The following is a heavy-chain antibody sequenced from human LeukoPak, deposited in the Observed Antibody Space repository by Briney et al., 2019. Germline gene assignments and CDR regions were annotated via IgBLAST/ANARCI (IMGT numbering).Heavy chain of an antibody. J-gene: IGHJ6*02. CDR1: GFDFSNYG. V-gene: IGHV3-7*03. CDR3: ARRNAMDV. Sequence: GGSVILSCAASGFDFSNYGMTWVRQAPWKGLEWVANINLDGSERYYVDSVKGRFTISRDDAKSSLYLQMNSLRAEDTAVYYCARRNAMDVWGQGTTVIVFS. CDR2: INLDGSER.